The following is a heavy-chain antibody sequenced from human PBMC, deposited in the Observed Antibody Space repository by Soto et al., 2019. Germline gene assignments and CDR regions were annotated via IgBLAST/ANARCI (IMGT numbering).Heavy chain of an antibody. Sequence: EVQLVESGGGLVKPGGSLRLSCAASGFIFSGYSMNWVRQAPGKGLEWVSSMSFSTGNIYYADSVKGRFTISRDNTKNSLYRKRDGRGAGDTAIYYCARTKAPAAAVVSWAQGPLATVSS. D-gene: IGHD6-13*01. J-gene: IGHJ5*02. CDR1: GFIFSGYS. V-gene: IGHV3-21*01. CDR2: MSFSTGNI. CDR3: ARTKAPAAAVVS.